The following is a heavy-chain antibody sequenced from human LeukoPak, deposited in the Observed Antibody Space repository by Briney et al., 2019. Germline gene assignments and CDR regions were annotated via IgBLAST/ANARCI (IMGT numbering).Heavy chain of an antibody. J-gene: IGHJ6*02. V-gene: IGHV4-39*01. CDR2: IYYSGST. Sequence: SETLSHTCTVSGGSISSSSYYWGWIRQPPGKGLEWIGSIYYSGSTYYNPSLKSRVTISVDTSKNQFSLKLCSVTAADTAVYYCARHVLAWGGGVDVWGQGTTVTVSS. CDR1: GGSISSSSYY. D-gene: IGHD3-3*02. CDR3: ARHVLAWGGGVDV.